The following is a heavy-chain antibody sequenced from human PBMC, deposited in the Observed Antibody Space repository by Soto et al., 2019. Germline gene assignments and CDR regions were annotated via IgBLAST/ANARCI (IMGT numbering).Heavy chain of an antibody. V-gene: IGHV1-18*01. CDR2: INAYNGNT. CDR1: GYTFTRYA. Sequence: QVQLVQSGAEVKKPGASVKVSCKPSGYTFTRYAISWVRQAPGQGLEWMGWINAYNGNTHYAQKLQGRVTMTTDTSTSTACMELRSLRSDDTAVYYCARDVAYGLIDYWGQGTLVTVSS. CDR3: ARDVAYGLIDY. D-gene: IGHD4-17*01. J-gene: IGHJ4*02.